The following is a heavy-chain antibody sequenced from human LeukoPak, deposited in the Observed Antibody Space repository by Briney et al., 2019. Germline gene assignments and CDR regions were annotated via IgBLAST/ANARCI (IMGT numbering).Heavy chain of an antibody. D-gene: IGHD2-15*01. CDR1: GGSISSYY. V-gene: IGHV4-4*07. J-gene: IGHJ4*02. CDR2: FYTSGRT. Sequence: SETLSLTCTVSGGSISSYYWSWIRQPAGKGLESIGRFYTSGRTDYNPSLKSRVTMSVDTSKNQFSLKLSSVTAADTAVYYCARDDEVARFDYWGQGTLVTVSS. CDR3: ARDDEVARFDY.